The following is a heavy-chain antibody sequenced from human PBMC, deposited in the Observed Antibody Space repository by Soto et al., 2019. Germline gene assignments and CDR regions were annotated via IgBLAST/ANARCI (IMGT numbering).Heavy chain of an antibody. D-gene: IGHD2-21*01. V-gene: IGHV3-53*04. CDR2: IYGVGDT. CDR3: VAAGGRADCWYFDM. CDR1: GFTVSTNH. Sequence: EVQVVESGGGLVQPGGSLRLSCAASGFTVSTNHMTWVRQAPGKGLEWVSVIYGVGDTYYADSVKGRFTISGHNSKTPLYRQRNGRGPGVSAVYYCVAAGGRADCWYFDMGGGCTLVTVYS. J-gene: IGHJ2*01.